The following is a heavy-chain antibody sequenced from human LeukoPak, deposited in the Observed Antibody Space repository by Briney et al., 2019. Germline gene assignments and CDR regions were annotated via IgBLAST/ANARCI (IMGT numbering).Heavy chain of an antibody. Sequence: SETLSLTCTVSGGPISSYYWSWIRQPPGKGLEWIGYIYYSGTTNYNPSLKSRVTISVDTSKNQFSLKLSSVTAADTAVYYRARGVYIAAAQYGYWGQGTLVTVSS. V-gene: IGHV4-59*01. CDR3: ARGVYIAAAQYGY. J-gene: IGHJ4*02. CDR1: GGPISSYY. D-gene: IGHD6-13*01. CDR2: IYYSGTT.